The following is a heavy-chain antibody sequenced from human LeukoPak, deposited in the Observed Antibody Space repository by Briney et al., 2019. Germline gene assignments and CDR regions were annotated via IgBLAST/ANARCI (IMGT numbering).Heavy chain of an antibody. J-gene: IGHJ4*02. Sequence: PSETLSLTCTVSGGSIGSSSYYWGWIRQPPGKGLEWIGSIYYSGSTYYNPSLKSRVTISVDTSKNQFSLKLSSVTAADTAVYYCASDYGDYVGAFDYWGQGTLVTVSS. CDR3: ASDYGDYVGAFDY. CDR1: GGSIGSSSYY. CDR2: IYYSGST. V-gene: IGHV4-39*01. D-gene: IGHD4-17*01.